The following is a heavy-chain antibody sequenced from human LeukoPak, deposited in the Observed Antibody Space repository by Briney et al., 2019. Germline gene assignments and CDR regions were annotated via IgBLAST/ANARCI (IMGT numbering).Heavy chain of an antibody. CDR3: ARTYSSGWYNGYDP. Sequence: GGSLRLSCAASGFTFSSYAMSWVRQAPGKGLEWVSGISGSGDSIHFADSVRGRFTISRDNSKNTLYLQMNSLRAEDTAVYYCARTYSSGWYNGYDPWGQGTLVTVSS. V-gene: IGHV3-23*01. CDR2: ISGSGDSI. J-gene: IGHJ5*02. CDR1: GFTFSSYA. D-gene: IGHD6-19*01.